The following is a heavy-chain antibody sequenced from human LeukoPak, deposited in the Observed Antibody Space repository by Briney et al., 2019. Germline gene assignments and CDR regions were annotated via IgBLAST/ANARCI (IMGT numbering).Heavy chain of an antibody. CDR3: AKGGGYFSPYWYFDL. D-gene: IGHD1-26*01. CDR2: ISSSGGTI. Sequence: GRSLRLSCAASGFTFSSYEMNWVRQAPGKGLEWVSYISSSGGTIYYADSVKGRFTISRDNAKNSLYLQMNSLRAEDTAVYYCAKGGGYFSPYWYFDLWGRGTLVTVSS. V-gene: IGHV3-48*03. CDR1: GFTFSSYE. J-gene: IGHJ2*01.